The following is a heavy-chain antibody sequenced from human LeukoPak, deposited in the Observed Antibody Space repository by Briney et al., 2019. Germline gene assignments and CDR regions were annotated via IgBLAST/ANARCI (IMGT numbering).Heavy chain of an antibody. CDR1: GGSFSGYY. J-gene: IGHJ4*02. Sequence: SETLSLTCAVYGGSFSGYYWSWIRQPPGKGLEWIGYIYHSGSTYYNPSLKSRVTISVDMSKNQFSLKLSSVTAADTAVYYCARWALGPFDYWGQGTLVTVSS. CDR3: ARWALGPFDY. V-gene: IGHV4-34*01. CDR2: IYHSGST.